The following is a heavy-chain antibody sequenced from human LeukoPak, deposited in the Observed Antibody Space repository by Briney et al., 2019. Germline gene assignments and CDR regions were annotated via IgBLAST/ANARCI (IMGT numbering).Heavy chain of an antibody. CDR2: IYYSGST. V-gene: IGHV4-39*01. Sequence: SETLSLTCTVSGGSISSSSYYWGRIRQPPGKGLEWIVSIYYSGSTYYNPSLNSRVTIYVDTSKNQFSLKLRSVTAADTAVYYCARHEGGSYLFDDWGQGTLVTVSS. CDR3: ARHEGGSYLFDD. J-gene: IGHJ4*02. D-gene: IGHD1-26*01. CDR1: GGSISSSSYY.